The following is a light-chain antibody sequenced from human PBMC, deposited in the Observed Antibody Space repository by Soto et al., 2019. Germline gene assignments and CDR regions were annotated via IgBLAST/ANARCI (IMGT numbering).Light chain of an antibody. CDR1: HSISAS. V-gene: IGKV1-5*03. Sequence: DIQMTQSPSTLSASVGDRVTSTCRASHSISASLAWYQQKPGKAPKPLIYKASSLETGVPSRFSGSGSGTEFTLTISSLQPDDFATYFCQHMATFGQGTKVEIK. J-gene: IGKJ1*01. CDR2: KAS. CDR3: QHMAT.